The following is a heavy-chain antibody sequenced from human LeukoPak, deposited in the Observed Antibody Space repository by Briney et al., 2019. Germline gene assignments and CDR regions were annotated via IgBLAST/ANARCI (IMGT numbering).Heavy chain of an antibody. V-gene: IGHV4-39*01. CDR1: GGSISSSSYY. CDR2: IYYSGSGRT. J-gene: IGHJ4*02. CDR3: ARHPSSGWTFFDY. D-gene: IGHD6-19*01. Sequence: SETLSLTCTVSGGSISSSSYYWGWIRQPPGKGLEWIGSIYYSGSGRTYYIPSLKSRVTISVDTSKNQFSLKLSSVTAADTAVFYCARHPSSGWTFFDYWGQGTLVTVSS.